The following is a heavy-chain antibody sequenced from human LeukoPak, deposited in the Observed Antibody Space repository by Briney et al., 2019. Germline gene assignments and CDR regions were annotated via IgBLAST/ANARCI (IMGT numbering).Heavy chain of an antibody. D-gene: IGHD3-10*01. Sequence: QTGGSLRLSCVGSGFTFSRYSMKGVRQAPGKGLEWVSYISGTSNTIYYADSVKGRFTFSRDNAKNSLYLQMNSLRAEDTALYYCAKERLGPVYYGSGNYEPWDYWGQGTLVIVSS. CDR3: AKERLGPVYYGSGNYEPWDY. J-gene: IGHJ4*02. V-gene: IGHV3-48*01. CDR1: GFTFSRYS. CDR2: ISGTSNTI.